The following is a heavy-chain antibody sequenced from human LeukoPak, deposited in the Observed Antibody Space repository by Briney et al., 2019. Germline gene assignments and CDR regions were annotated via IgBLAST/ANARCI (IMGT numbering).Heavy chain of an antibody. Sequence: PSLTLSLTRAVSGDSLSSGTYPWTWLPPPPGKGLVWLGSIFYSGTTYYNPSLKSRVTISVDTSKNQFYLRLNSVTAADTAVYYCARHFHTVTTPFDYWGQGTMVTVSS. V-gene: IGHV4-30-2*03. D-gene: IGHD4-17*01. J-gene: IGHJ4*02. CDR3: ARHFHTVTTPFDY. CDR1: GDSLSSGTYP. CDR2: IFYSGTT.